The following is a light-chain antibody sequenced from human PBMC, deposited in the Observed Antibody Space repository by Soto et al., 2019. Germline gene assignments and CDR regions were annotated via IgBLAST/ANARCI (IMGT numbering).Light chain of an antibody. CDR2: RNN. CDR3: PAWDDSLSGRV. Sequence: QSVLTQPPSASGTPGQRVTISCSGSSSNIGSNYVYWYQQLPGTAPKLLIYRNNQRPSGVPDRFSGSKSGTSASLAISGLRSEDEADYYCPAWDDSLSGRVFGGGTKLTVL. J-gene: IGLJ3*02. V-gene: IGLV1-47*01. CDR1: SSNIGSNY.